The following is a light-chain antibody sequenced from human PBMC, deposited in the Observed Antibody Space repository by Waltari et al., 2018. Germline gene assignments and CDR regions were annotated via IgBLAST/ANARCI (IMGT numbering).Light chain of an antibody. J-gene: IGLJ1*01. Sequence: QSALTQPASVSGSPGQSITVSCTGTSSDIGTYNYVSWYQQHHGKAPKLMIYDVSSRPSGVSNRFSGSKSGNTASLTISGLQAEDEADYYCDSKSSSSPHVFGTGTKVTVL. CDR1: SSDIGTYNY. CDR3: DSKSSSSPHV. V-gene: IGLV2-14*03. CDR2: DVS.